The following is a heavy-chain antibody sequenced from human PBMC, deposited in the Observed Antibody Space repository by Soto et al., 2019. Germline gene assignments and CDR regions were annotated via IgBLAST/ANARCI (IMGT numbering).Heavy chain of an antibody. CDR3: ARVTSMVRGVIDNWFDP. D-gene: IGHD3-10*01. V-gene: IGHV1-69*01. CDR2: IIPMYGPA. CDR1: GVTFSSYA. J-gene: IGHJ5*02. Sequence: QVPLVQSGTEVRKPGSSVKVSCKAYGVTFSSYAINWVRQAPGQGLEWMGGIIPMYGPAKYAQRFQGRVTITADESTSTVYMELSSLTSQDTAVYYCARVTSMVRGVIDNWFDPWGHGTLVTVSS.